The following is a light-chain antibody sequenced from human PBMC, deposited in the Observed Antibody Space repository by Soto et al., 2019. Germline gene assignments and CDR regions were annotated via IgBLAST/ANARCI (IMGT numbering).Light chain of an antibody. Sequence: SYELTQPPSVSVSPGQTARITCSGDALPKQYAYWYQQKPGQAPVLVIYKDSERPSGIPERFSGSSSGTTVTLTISGVQAEDEADYYCQSADSSGTYPVFGGGTKLPS. CDR1: ALPKQY. V-gene: IGLV3-25*02. CDR2: KDS. J-gene: IGLJ2*01. CDR3: QSADSSGTYPV.